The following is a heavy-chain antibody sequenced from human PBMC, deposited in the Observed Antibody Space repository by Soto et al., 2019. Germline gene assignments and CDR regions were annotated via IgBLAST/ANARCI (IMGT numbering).Heavy chain of an antibody. V-gene: IGHV3-23*01. Sequence: GGSRTLSCPASGFTLSSYPMSWVRQAPGKGLEWVSAISGSGGSTYYADSVKGRFTISRDNSKNTLYLQMNSLRAEDTAVYYCATPGVQQWPPTDFDYWGQGTLVTVSS. D-gene: IGHD6-19*01. J-gene: IGHJ4*02. CDR3: ATPGVQQWPPTDFDY. CDR2: ISGSGGST. CDR1: GFTLSSYP.